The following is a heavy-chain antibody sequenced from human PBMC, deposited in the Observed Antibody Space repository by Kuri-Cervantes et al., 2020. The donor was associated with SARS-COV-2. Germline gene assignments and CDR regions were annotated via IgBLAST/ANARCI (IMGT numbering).Heavy chain of an antibody. Sequence: SETLSLTCTVSGGSISSYYWSWIRQPPGKGLEGIGYIYYSGSTNYNPSLKSRVTISVDTSKNQFSLKLSSVTAADTAVYYCARFETITGDYYYYGMDVWGQGTMVTVSS. V-gene: IGHV4-59*01. CDR3: ARFETITGDYYYYGMDV. CDR1: GGSISSYY. D-gene: IGHD5-24*01. CDR2: IYYSGST. J-gene: IGHJ6*02.